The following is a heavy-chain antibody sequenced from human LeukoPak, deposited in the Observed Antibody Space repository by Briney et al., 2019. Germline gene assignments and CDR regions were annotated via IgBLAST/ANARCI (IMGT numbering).Heavy chain of an antibody. CDR1: GGSFRGYY. D-gene: IGHD6-6*01. Sequence: SETLSLTCAVYGGSFRGYYGSWIRQPPGKGLEWIGEINHSGSTNYNPSLKSRVTISVDTSKNQFSLKLSSVTAADTAVYYCARSYSSSSRSDYWGQGTLVTVSS. CDR3: ARSYSSSSRSDY. J-gene: IGHJ4*02. V-gene: IGHV4-34*01. CDR2: INHSGST.